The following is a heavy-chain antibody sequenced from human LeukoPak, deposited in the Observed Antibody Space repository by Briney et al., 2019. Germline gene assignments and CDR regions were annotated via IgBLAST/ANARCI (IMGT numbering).Heavy chain of an antibody. CDR3: ARGITMIVGNWFDP. CDR2: MNPNSGNT. J-gene: IGHJ5*02. CDR1: GYTFTSYD. V-gene: IGHV1-8*01. Sequence: ASVKVSCKASGYTFTSYDINWVRQATGQGLEWMGWMNPNSGNTGYAQKFQGRVTMTRNTSISTAYMELSSLRSEDTAVYYCARGITMIVGNWFDPWGQGTLVTVSS. D-gene: IGHD3-22*01.